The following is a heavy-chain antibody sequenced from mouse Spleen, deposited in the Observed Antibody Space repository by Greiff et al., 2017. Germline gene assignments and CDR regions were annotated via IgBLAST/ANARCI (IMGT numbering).Heavy chain of an antibody. CDR3: TTSNYGFFFDY. J-gene: IGHJ2*01. D-gene: IGHD2-5*01. V-gene: IGHV14-1*01. CDR1: GFNIKDYY. CDR2: IDPEDGDT. Sequence: VHVKQSGAELVRPGASVKLSCTASGFNIKDYYMHWVKQRPEQGLEWIGRIDPEDGDTEYAPKFQGKATMTADTSSNTAYLQLSSLTSEDTAVYYCTTSNYGFFFDYWGQGTTLTVSS.